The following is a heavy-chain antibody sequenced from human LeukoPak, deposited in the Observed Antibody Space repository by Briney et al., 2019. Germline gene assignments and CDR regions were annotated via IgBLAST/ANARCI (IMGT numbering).Heavy chain of an antibody. D-gene: IGHD2-21*01. CDR2: IYYSGST. Sequence: SETLSLTCTVSGGSISSYYWSWIRQPPGKGLEWIGYIYYSGSTNYNPSLKSRVTISVDTSKNQFSLKLSSVTAADTAVYYYARRDLFYWYFDLWGRGTLVTVSS. CDR3: ARRDLFYWYFDL. V-gene: IGHV4-59*08. CDR1: GGSISSYY. J-gene: IGHJ2*01.